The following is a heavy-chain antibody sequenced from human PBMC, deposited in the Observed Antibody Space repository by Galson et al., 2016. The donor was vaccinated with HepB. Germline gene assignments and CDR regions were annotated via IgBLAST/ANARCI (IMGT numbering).Heavy chain of an antibody. V-gene: IGHV6-1*01. CDR2: TYFRSKWYN. D-gene: IGHD3-10*01. Sequence: CAISGDSVSSKSAAWNWIRQSPSRGLEWLGRTYFRSKWYNDYALSVKGRIIISPDTSKNQLSLQLNSVTPEDTAVYYCVRGLYGSGNYYYHGLDVWGQGTTVIVSS. CDR1: GDSVSSKSAA. CDR3: VRGLYGSGNYYYHGLDV. J-gene: IGHJ6*02.